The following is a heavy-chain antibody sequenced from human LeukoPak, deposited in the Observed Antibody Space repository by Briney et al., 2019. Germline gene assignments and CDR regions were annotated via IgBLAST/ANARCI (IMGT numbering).Heavy chain of an antibody. Sequence: PGRSLRLSCAASGFTFSSYGMHWVHQAPGKGLEWVAVIWYDGSNKYYADSVKGRFTISRDNSKNTLYLQMNSLRAEDTAVHYCARERWVVAVDYWGQGTLVTVSS. CDR1: GFTFSSYG. CDR2: IWYDGSNK. CDR3: ARERWVVAVDY. J-gene: IGHJ4*02. V-gene: IGHV3-33*01. D-gene: IGHD1-26*01.